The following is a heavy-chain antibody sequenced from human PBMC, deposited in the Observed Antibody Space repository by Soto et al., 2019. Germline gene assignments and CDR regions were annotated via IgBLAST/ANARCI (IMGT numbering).Heavy chain of an antibody. CDR2: ISGSGDST. CDR3: ARRSSGWYFYC. CDR1: GFSFSSSA. J-gene: IGHJ4*02. D-gene: IGHD6-19*01. Sequence: EVQLLESGGGLVQPGGSLRLSCAASGFSFSSSAMNGVRQSPGKGLEWVSVISGSGDSTYYADSVKGRFTISRDNSKDTLYLQMISLRAEDTAVYYCARRSSGWYFYCWGQGYLVIDSS. V-gene: IGHV3-23*01.